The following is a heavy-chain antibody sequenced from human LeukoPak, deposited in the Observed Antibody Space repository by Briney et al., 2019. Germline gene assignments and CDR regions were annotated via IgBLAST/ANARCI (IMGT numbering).Heavy chain of an antibody. Sequence: GGSLRLFCVVSGFTFTSYEMHWVRQAPGKGLEWVSYISSSSSYIYYADSIKGRFTISRDNAKNSLYLQMNSLRAEDTAVYYCARGGPAAMGMSNFDYWGQGTLVTVSS. D-gene: IGHD2-2*01. CDR2: ISSSSSYI. CDR1: GFTFTSYE. V-gene: IGHV3-21*05. J-gene: IGHJ4*02. CDR3: ARGGPAAMGMSNFDY.